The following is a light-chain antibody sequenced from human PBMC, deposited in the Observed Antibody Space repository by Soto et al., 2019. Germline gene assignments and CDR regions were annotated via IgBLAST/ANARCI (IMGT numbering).Light chain of an antibody. CDR3: SSYTSISTYV. CDR1: SKEVGSYNF. J-gene: IGLJ1*01. CDR2: DVR. V-gene: IGLV2-14*01. Sequence: QSVLTQPASVSGSPGQSITISCTGTSKEVGSYNFVSWYQQHPGKAPKLMIYDVRNRPSGVFNRFSGSKSVNTASLTISGLQAEDEADYYCSSYTSISTYVFGTGTKVTVL.